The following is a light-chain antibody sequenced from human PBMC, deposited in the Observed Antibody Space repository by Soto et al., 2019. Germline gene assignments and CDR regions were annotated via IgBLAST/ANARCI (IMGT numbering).Light chain of an antibody. CDR2: DAS. V-gene: IGKV3-11*01. CDR1: QSVSSY. J-gene: IGKJ5*01. Sequence: EIVLTQSPATLSLSPGERATLSCRASQSVSSYLAWYQQKPGQAPRLLIYDASNRATGIPARFSGSGSGTDFTLTISSLEPEDFAVYYCQQRSNWPLITFGQGTRLDIK. CDR3: QQRSNWPLIT.